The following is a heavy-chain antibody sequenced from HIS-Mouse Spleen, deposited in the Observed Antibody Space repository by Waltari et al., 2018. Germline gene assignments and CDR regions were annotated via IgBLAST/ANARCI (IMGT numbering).Heavy chain of an antibody. CDR3: AREIPYSSSWYDWYFDL. J-gene: IGHJ2*01. D-gene: IGHD6-13*01. CDR1: GGSISSSSYY. CDR2: IYYSGSP. Sequence: QLQLQESGPGLVKPSETLSLTCTVSGGSISSSSYYWGWIRQPPGKGLEWIGSIYYSGSPNYNPSLKDRVTISVDTSKNQFSLKLSSVTAADTAVYYCAREIPYSSSWYDWYFDLWGRGTLVTVSS. V-gene: IGHV4-39*07.